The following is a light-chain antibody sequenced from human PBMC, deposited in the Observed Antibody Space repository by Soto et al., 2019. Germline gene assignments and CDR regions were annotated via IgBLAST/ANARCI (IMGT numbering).Light chain of an antibody. V-gene: IGLV2-14*01. CDR1: SSDVGGYNY. J-gene: IGLJ3*02. Sequence: QSALTQPASVSGSPGQSITISCTGTSSDVGGYNYVSWYQQYPGKAPILIIYEATNRPSGVSHRFSGSKSGNTASLTISGLQAEDEADYYCSSYTSSRTWVFGGGTKLTV. CDR3: SSYTSSRTWV. CDR2: EAT.